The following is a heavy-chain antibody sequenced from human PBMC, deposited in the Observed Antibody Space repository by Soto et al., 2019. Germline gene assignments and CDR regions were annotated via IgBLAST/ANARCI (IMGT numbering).Heavy chain of an antibody. CDR2: ISSRSSTI. J-gene: IGHJ5*01. Sequence: GTLRLSCAASGFTFNSYSMMWVRQAPGKGLEWIAYISSRSSTIYYADSVKGRFTIARDDAMNSLYLQMDTLSGDDTAVYYCARAPGRLRGADSWGQGTLVTVSS. D-gene: IGHD3-16*01. CDR1: GFTFNSYS. V-gene: IGHV3-48*01. CDR3: ARAPGRLRGADS.